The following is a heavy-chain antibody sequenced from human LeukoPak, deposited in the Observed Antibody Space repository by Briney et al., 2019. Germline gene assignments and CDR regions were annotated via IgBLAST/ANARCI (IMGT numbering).Heavy chain of an antibody. Sequence: EASVKVSCKASGYTFTSYGITWVRQAPGQGLEWMGWINANNGNTNYAQNLQGRVTMTRDTSTSTAYMELRSLRSDDTAVYYCVRDRITMSGVTLYTPDVFDIWGQGTMVTVSS. D-gene: IGHD3-10*02. CDR2: INANNGNT. J-gene: IGHJ3*02. CDR1: GYTFTSYG. CDR3: VRDRITMSGVTLYTPDVFDI. V-gene: IGHV1-18*01.